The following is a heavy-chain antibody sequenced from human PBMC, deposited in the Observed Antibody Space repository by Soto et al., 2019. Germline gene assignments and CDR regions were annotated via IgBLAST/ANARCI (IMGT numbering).Heavy chain of an antibody. CDR3: AKDGYSYGVFSYGMDV. Sequence: EAQLVESGGGLVQPDRSLRLSCAASGFTFDDYAMHWVRQAPGKGLEWVSGISWNGGSKGYADSVKGRFTISRDNSKKSLYLQINSLRAEDTALYYCAKDGYSYGVFSYGMDVWGQGTMVTVSS. V-gene: IGHV3-9*01. CDR2: ISWNGGSK. D-gene: IGHD5-18*01. CDR1: GFTFDDYA. J-gene: IGHJ6*02.